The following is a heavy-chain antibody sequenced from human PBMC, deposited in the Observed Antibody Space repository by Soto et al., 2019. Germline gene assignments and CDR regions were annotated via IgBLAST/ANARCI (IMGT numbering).Heavy chain of an antibody. CDR2: ISWNSGSI. CDR3: AKEKEIAAAGYYFAY. CDR1: GFTFDDYA. J-gene: IGHJ4*02. V-gene: IGHV3-9*01. Sequence: PGGSLRLSCAASGFTFDDYAMHWVRQAPGKGLEWVSGISWNSGSIGYADSVKGRFTISRDNAKNSLYLQMNSLRAEDTALYYSAKEKEIAAAGYYFAYWGQGTLVTVSS. D-gene: IGHD6-13*01.